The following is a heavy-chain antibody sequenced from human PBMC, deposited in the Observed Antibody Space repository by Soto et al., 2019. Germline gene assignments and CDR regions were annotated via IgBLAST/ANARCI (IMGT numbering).Heavy chain of an antibody. D-gene: IGHD1-26*01. CDR2: IHDVGNT. V-gene: IGHV4-61*01. CDR3: SRGGSNVGSGC. J-gene: IGHJ4*02. Sequence: SGTLSLTCTASGGTLKSSSLYWSRMRQPPGKGLEWIGYIHDVGNTKYNPSLESSVVISVDTSKNQFSLKVPSVTAADTSFYFCSRGGSNVGSGCRGQGARVTVSS. CDR1: GGTLKSSSLY.